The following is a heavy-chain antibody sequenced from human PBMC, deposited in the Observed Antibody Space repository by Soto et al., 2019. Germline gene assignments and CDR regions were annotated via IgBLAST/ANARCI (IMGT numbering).Heavy chain of an antibody. J-gene: IGHJ5*02. CDR3: ATMHNWNFEPWFDP. V-gene: IGHV1-24*01. Sequence: GASVKVSCKVSGYTLTELSMHWVRQAPGKGLEWMGGFDPEDGETIYAQKFQGRVTMTEDTSTDTAYMELSSLRSEDTAVYYCATMHNWNFEPWFDPWGQGTLVTVSS. D-gene: IGHD1-7*01. CDR2: FDPEDGET. CDR1: GYTLTELS.